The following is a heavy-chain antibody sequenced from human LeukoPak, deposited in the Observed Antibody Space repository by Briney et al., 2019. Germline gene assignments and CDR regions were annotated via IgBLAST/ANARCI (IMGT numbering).Heavy chain of an antibody. CDR1: GFTFNTYG. V-gene: IGHV3-23*01. J-gene: IGHJ4*02. D-gene: IGHD3-10*01. CDR2: ISGSGGAT. CDR3: ARGGVDHYGSGAYYLMYYFDH. Sequence: QPGGTLRLSCAASGFTFNTYGMSWVRQAPGKWLEWVSGISGSGGATYYADSVKGRFTVSRDDPHNTLYLQMNSVRAEDTAVYFCARGGVDHYGSGAYYLMYYFDHWGQGALVTVSS.